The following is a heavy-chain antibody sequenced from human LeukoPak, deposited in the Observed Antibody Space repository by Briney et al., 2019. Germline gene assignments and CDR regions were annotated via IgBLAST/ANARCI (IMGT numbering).Heavy chain of an antibody. J-gene: IGHJ4*02. D-gene: IGHD4-23*01. CDR2: IKSKTYGGTT. CDR1: GFTFSNAW. V-gene: IGHV3-15*01. Sequence: GGSLRLSCAASGFTFSNAWMSWVRQAPGKGLEWVGRIKSKTYGGTTDYAAPVKGRFTISRDDSKNTLYLQMNSLKTEDTAVYYCTTNGGFWGQGTLVTVSS. CDR3: TTNGGF.